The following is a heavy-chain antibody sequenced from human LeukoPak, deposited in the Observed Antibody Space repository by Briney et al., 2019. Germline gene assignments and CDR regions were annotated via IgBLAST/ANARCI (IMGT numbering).Heavy chain of an antibody. CDR3: AKVLYYYDSSGYEL. CDR2: ISGSGGST. CDR1: GFTFSSYA. Sequence: PGGSLRLSCAASGFTFSSYAMSWVRQAPGKGLEWVSAISGSGGSTYYADSVKGRFTISRDNSKNTLYLQMNSLRAEDTAVYYCAKVLYYYDSSGYELWGQGTLVTVSS. J-gene: IGHJ4*02. D-gene: IGHD3-22*01. V-gene: IGHV3-23*01.